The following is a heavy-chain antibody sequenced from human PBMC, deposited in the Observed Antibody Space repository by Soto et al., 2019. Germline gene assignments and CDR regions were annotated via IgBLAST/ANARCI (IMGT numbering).Heavy chain of an antibody. D-gene: IGHD5-12*01. J-gene: IGHJ4*02. CDR2: ISGSGGST. CDR1: GFTVSSNY. Sequence: GGSLRLSCAASGFTVSSNYMSWVRQAPGKGLEWVSAISGSGGSTYYADSVKGRFTISRDNSKNTLYLQMNSLRAEDTAVYYCAKRRGMSYSGYDLYYFDYWGQGTLVTVSS. CDR3: AKRRGMSYSGYDLYYFDY. V-gene: IGHV3-23*01.